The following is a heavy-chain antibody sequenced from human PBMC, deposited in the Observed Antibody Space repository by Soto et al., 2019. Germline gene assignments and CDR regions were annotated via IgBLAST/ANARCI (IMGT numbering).Heavy chain of an antibody. CDR1: GGSISSGDYY. Sequence: QVQLQESGPGLVKPSQTLSLTCTVSGGSISSGDYYWSWIRQHPGKGLEWIGYIYYSGSTYYNPSLKNRVTISVDTSKNQFSLKLSSVTAADTAVYYCARGGDMGPGWFAPWGQGTLVTVSS. CDR3: ARGGDMGPGWFAP. D-gene: IGHD2-15*01. CDR2: IYYSGST. V-gene: IGHV4-31*03. J-gene: IGHJ5*02.